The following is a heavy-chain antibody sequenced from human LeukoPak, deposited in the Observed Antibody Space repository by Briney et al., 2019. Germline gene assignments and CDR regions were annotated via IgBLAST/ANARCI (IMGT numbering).Heavy chain of an antibody. CDR2: MYYSGST. J-gene: IGHJ4*02. Sequence: PSETLSLTCSVSGGSISSSSYYWGWIRQPPGKGLEWIGSMYYSGSTYYKPSLKSRVTISVDTSKNQFSLKMTSVIAGDTAVYYCAREAYYYDSSGYYLTYFDYWGQGTLVTVSS. CDR1: GGSISSSSYY. CDR3: AREAYYYDSSGYYLTYFDY. D-gene: IGHD3-22*01. V-gene: IGHV4-39*02.